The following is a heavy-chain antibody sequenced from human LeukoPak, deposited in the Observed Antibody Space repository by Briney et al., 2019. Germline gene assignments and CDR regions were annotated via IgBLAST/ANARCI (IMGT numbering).Heavy chain of an antibody. V-gene: IGHV3-21*06. CDR2: IGPTGSDR. J-gene: IGHJ4*02. CDR3: ATDTNGRHYGY. D-gene: IGHD2-8*01. CDR1: GLTFSTSG. Sequence: PGGSLRLSCTASGLTFSTSGFNWVRQAPRKGLEWVASIGPTGSDRYHAASIKGRFTISRDNANNFLYLQMNSLRAEDTAVYYCATDTNGRHYGYWGQGTLLTVSS.